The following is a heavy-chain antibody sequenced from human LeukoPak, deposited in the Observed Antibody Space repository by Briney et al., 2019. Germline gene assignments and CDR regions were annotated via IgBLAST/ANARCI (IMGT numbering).Heavy chain of an antibody. CDR1: GYSFTSYW. Sequence: AGESLKISCKGSGYSFTSYWIGWVRQMPGKGLEWMGTIYPGDSDTRYSPSFQGLVTISADKSVSTAYLQWSSLEASDTAMFYCARQDDYIFDYWGQGTLVTVSS. V-gene: IGHV5-51*01. CDR3: ARQDDYIFDY. CDR2: IYPGDSDT. D-gene: IGHD5-24*01. J-gene: IGHJ4*02.